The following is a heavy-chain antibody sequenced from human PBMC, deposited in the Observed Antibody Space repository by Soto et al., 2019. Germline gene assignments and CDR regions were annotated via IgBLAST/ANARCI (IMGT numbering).Heavy chain of an antibody. CDR1: GLTFSSYA. Sequence: GGSLRLSCAASGLTFSSYAMSWVRQAPGKGLEWVSAISGSGGSTYYADSVKGRFTISRDNSKNTLYLQMNSLRAEDTAVYYCAKESGGYEIIIKEDYYYYYMDVWGKGTTVTVSS. J-gene: IGHJ6*03. D-gene: IGHD3-16*01. CDR2: ISGSGGST. CDR3: AKESGGYEIIIKEDYYYYYMDV. V-gene: IGHV3-23*01.